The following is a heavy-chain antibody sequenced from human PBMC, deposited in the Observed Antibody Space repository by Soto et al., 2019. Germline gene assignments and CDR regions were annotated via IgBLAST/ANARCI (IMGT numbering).Heavy chain of an antibody. D-gene: IGHD2-2*01. Sequence: GGSLRLSCAASGFPFSSYAMSWVRQAPGKGLEWVSGISSGSGSTYYADSVRGRLTIFRDNPKNTLYLQMNSLRAEDTAVYFCAKIGYYCSTSSCPYDTFDIWGQGTMVTVSS. CDR3: AKIGYYCSTSSCPYDTFDI. V-gene: IGHV3-23*01. J-gene: IGHJ3*02. CDR1: GFPFSSYA. CDR2: ISSGSGST.